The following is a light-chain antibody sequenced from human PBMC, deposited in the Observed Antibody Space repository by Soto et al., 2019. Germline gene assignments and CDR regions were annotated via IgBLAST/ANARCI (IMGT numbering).Light chain of an antibody. J-gene: IGKJ1*01. CDR3: QQYNDWPT. Sequence: EIVLTQSPGTLSLSPGERATLSCRASHTISSSYLAWYQQKPGQAPRLLMYGISRRATGIPARFSGSGSGTEFTLTISSLQSEDFAVYYCQQYNDWPTFGQGTKVDIK. CDR2: GIS. V-gene: IGKV3-15*01. CDR1: HTISSSY.